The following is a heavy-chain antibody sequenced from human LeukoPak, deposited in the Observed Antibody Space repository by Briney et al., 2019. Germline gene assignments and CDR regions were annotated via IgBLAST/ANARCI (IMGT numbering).Heavy chain of an antibody. CDR1: GGSISSYF. CDR2: IYYSGST. D-gene: IGHD5-18*01. Sequence: SETLSLTCSVSGGSISSYFWSWIRQPPGKGLECIGYIYYSGSTNYNPSLKSRVTISVDTSKSQFSLKLSSVTAADTAVYYCAREGGYSYAKFFDYWGQGTLVTVSS. V-gene: IGHV4-59*01. J-gene: IGHJ4*02. CDR3: AREGGYSYAKFFDY.